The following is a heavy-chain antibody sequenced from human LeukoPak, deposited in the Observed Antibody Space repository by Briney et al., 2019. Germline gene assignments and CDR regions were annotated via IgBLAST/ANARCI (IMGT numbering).Heavy chain of an antibody. V-gene: IGHV1-2*02. CDR2: INPNSGGT. Sequence: ASVKVSCKASGYTFTGYYMHWVRQAPGQGLEWMGWINPNSGGTNYAQKFQGRVTMTRDTSISTAYMELSRLRSDDTAVYYCARPTLYYCDSSGYYYSPFDYWGQGTLVTVSS. D-gene: IGHD3-22*01. CDR3: ARPTLYYCDSSGYYYSPFDY. CDR1: GYTFTGYY. J-gene: IGHJ4*02.